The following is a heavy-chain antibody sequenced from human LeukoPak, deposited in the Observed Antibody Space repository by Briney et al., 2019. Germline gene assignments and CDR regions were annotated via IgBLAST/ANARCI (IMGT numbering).Heavy chain of an antibody. CDR2: MNPNSGNT. CDR3: TRYYGDYVFFSDY. J-gene: IGHJ4*02. Sequence: ASVKVSCKASGYTFTSYDINWVRQATGQGLEWMGWMNPNSGNTGYAQKFQGRVTITRNTSISTAYMELSSLKTEDTAVYYCTRYYGDYVFFSDYWGQGTLVPVSS. V-gene: IGHV1-8*03. D-gene: IGHD4-17*01. CDR1: GYTFTSYD.